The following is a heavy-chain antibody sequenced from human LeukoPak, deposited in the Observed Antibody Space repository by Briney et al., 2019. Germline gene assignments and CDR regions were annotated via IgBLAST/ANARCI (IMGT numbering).Heavy chain of an antibody. J-gene: IGHJ4*02. V-gene: IGHV4-30-2*01. CDR2: IYHSGST. CDR1: GGSISSGGYS. D-gene: IGHD3-22*01. CDR3: ARSLKKYYYDSSGYPGRY. Sequence: SETLSLTCAVSGGSISSGGYSWSWIRQPPGKGLEWIGYIYHSGSTYYNPSLKSRVTISVDRSKNQFSLKLSSVTAADTAVYYCARSLKKYYYDSSGYPGRYWGQGTLVTVSS.